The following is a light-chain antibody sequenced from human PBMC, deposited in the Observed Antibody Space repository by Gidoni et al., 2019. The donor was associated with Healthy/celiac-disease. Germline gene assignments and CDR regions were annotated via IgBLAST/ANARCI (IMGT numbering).Light chain of an antibody. Sequence: EIVLTQSPGTLSLSPGERATLSCRASQSVRSSYLAWYQQKPGQAPRLRIYGAYSRATGIPDRFRGSGYGTDFTLTISRLEPEDFAVYYCQQYGSSPQTFGQGTKVEIK. CDR2: GAY. J-gene: IGKJ1*01. CDR1: QSVRSSY. V-gene: IGKV3-20*01. CDR3: QQYGSSPQT.